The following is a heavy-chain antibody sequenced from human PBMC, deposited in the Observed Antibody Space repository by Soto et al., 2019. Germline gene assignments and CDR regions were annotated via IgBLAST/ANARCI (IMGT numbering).Heavy chain of an antibody. CDR2: IYHSGST. Sequence: QLQLQESGSGLVKPSQTLSLTCAVSGGSISSGGYSWSWIRQPPGKGLEWIGYIYHSGSTYYNPSLKTRVTTSVDRSKPQFSLKLSSVTAADTAVYYCPRHYGYYVPYFDYWAQGTLVTVSS. CDR3: PRHYGYYVPYFDY. D-gene: IGHD4-17*01. V-gene: IGHV4-30-2*01. CDR1: GGSISSGGYS. J-gene: IGHJ4*02.